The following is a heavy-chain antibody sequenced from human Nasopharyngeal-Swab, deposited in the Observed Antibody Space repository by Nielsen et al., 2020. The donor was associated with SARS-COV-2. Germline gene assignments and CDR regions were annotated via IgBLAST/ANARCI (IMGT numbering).Heavy chain of an antibody. CDR3: ARADSYGYRGPFDH. D-gene: IGHD5-18*01. CDR2: ISSSSSYI. V-gene: IGHV3-21*01. J-gene: IGHJ4*02. Sequence: WIRQPPGKGLEWVSSISSSSSYIYYADSVKGRFTISRDNAKNSLYLQMNSLRAEDTAVYYCARADSYGYRGPFDHWGQGTLVTVSS.